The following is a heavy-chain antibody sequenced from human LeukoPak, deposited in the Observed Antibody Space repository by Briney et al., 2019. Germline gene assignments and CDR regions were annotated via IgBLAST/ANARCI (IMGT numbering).Heavy chain of an antibody. CDR1: GDSISSYY. J-gene: IGHJ5*02. V-gene: IGHV4-4*07. CDR2: LYTNGST. CDR3: ARDLYYSQTGNWFDP. Sequence: SETLSLTCTVSGDSISSYYWSWIRQPAGKGLEWIGRLYTNGSTDYNPSLKSRVTMSVDTSRNQFSLKLSFMTAADTALYYCARDLYYSQTGNWFDPWGQGTLVTVSS. D-gene: IGHD4-11*01.